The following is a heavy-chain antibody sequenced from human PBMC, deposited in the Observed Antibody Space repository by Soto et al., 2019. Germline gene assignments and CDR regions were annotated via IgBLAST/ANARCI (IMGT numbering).Heavy chain of an antibody. V-gene: IGHV4-30-4*01. J-gene: IGHJ4*02. Sequence: ASETLSLTCTVSGGSISSGDYYWSWIRQPPGKGLEWIGYIYYSGSTYYNPSLKSRVTISVDTSKNQFSLKLSSVTAADTAVYYCARVPTYYYDSSGYYFLDYWGQGTLVTVSS. CDR3: ARVPTYYYDSSGYYFLDY. D-gene: IGHD3-22*01. CDR2: IYYSGST. CDR1: GGSISSGDYY.